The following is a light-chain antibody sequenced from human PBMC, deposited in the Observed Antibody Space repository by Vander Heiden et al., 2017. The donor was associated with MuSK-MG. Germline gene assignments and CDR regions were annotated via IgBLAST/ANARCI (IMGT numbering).Light chain of an antibody. CDR2: KDS. J-gene: IGLJ2*01. V-gene: IGLV3-1*01. Sequence: SYELTQPPSVSVSPGQTASITCSGDKLGDNYACWYQQKPGQYLVLVIYKDSKRPAGIPERFSGSNSVTTATLTISGTQARDEADYYWQAWDSSTVVFGGGTKLTVL. CDR3: QAWDSSTVV. CDR1: KLGDNY.